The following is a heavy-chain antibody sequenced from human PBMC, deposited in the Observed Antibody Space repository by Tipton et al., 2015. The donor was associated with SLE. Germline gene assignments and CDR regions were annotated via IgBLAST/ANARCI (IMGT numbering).Heavy chain of an antibody. CDR2: VYYRGDT. CDR1: SDSLISYY. D-gene: IGHD4-11*01. J-gene: IGHJ4*02. CDR3: ARERYSNYRRSYYYDY. V-gene: IGHV4-59*01. Sequence: TLSLTCSVSSDSLISYYWSWIRQPPGKGLEWIGYVYYRGDTNYNPSLESRVTISVDTSKNQFSLKLSSVTAADTAVYYCARERYSNYRRSYYYDYWGQGTLVTV.